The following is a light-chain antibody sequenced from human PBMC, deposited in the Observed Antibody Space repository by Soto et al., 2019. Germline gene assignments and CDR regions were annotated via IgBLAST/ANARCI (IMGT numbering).Light chain of an antibody. CDR2: DAS. V-gene: IGKV3D-7*01. J-gene: IGKJ1*01. CDR1: QSVSSSY. Sequence: PGERVTLSCRASQSVSSSYLTWYQQKPGQAPRLLIYDASTRATSIPARFSGSGSGTDFTLTISSLQPEDFAVYYLQQDYNLPWTFGQGTK. CDR3: QQDYNLPWT.